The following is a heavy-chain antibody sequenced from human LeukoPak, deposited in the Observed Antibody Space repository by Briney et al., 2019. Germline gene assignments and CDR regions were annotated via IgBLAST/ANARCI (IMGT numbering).Heavy chain of an antibody. CDR2: ISWNSGSI. CDR1: GFTFDDYA. V-gene: IGHV3-9*01. D-gene: IGHD3-22*01. Sequence: TGGSLRLSCAASGFTFDDYAMHWVRQAPRKGLEWVSGISWNSGSIGYADSVKGRFTISRDNAKNSLYLQMNSLRAEDTAVYYCARDPSDYYDSSGLDYWGQGTLVTVSS. J-gene: IGHJ4*02. CDR3: ARDPSDYYDSSGLDY.